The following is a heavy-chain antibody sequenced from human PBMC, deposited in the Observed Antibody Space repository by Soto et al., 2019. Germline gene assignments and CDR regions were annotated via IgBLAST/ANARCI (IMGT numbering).Heavy chain of an antibody. J-gene: IGHJ3*02. CDR2: IRSKAYGGTT. CDR3: TRGPWVYDSSGYRAFDI. Sequence: LRLSCTASGFTFGDYAMSGFRQAPGKGLEWVGFIRSKAYGGTTEYAASVKGRFTISRDDSKSIAYLQMNSLKTEDTAVYYCTRGPWVYDSSGYRAFDIWGQGTMVTVSS. V-gene: IGHV3-49*03. D-gene: IGHD3-22*01. CDR1: GFTFGDYA.